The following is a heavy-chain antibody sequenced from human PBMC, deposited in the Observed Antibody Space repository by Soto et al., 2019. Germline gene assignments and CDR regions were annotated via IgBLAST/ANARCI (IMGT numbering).Heavy chain of an antibody. CDR1: GFTFSSYG. J-gene: IGHJ4*02. Sequence: QVQLVESGGGVVQPGRSLRLSCAASGFTFSSYGMHWVRQAPGKGLEWVAVISYDGSNKYYADSVKGRFTISRDNSKNTLYLQMNSLSAEYTAVYYCAKDRAMGYWGQGTLVTVS. V-gene: IGHV3-30*18. CDR3: AKDRAMGY. CDR2: ISYDGSNK.